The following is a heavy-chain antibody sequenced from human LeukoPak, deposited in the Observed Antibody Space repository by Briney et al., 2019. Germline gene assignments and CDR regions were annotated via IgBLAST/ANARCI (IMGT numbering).Heavy chain of an antibody. CDR2: IYYYGNT. V-gene: IGHV4-39*07. CDR1: GGSVSISSYY. D-gene: IGHD5-12*01. J-gene: IGHJ4*02. CDR3: ARYHSGYDDY. Sequence: SETLSLTCTVSGGSVSISSYYWGWIRQPPGKGLEWIGSIYYYGNTYHNPSLKSRVTISLDTSKNQFSLKLTSVTAADTAVYYCARYHSGYDDYWGQGTLVTVSS.